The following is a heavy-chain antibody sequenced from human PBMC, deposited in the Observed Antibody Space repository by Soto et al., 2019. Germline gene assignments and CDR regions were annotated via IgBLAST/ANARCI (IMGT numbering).Heavy chain of an antibody. V-gene: IGHV3-23*01. CDR3: AKRGHSTSWYWFDP. CDR2: ISGSGGST. CDR1: AYTFTNDA. D-gene: IGHD6-13*01. Sequence: EVQLLESGGGLVQPGRSLRLSCAASAYTFTNDAMSWVRQAPGKGLEWVSSISGSGGSTYYADSVQGRFTISRDNSNNTLYLQMDSLRAEDTAVYFCAKRGHSTSWYWFDPWGQGTQVTVSS. J-gene: IGHJ5*02.